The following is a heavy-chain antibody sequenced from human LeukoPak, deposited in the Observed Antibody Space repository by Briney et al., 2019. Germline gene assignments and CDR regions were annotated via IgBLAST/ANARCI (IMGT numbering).Heavy chain of an antibody. J-gene: IGHJ5*02. CDR3: ARGALKYPITIFGVVIGNWFDP. V-gene: IGHV3-21*04. D-gene: IGHD3-3*01. CDR2: ISSSSSYI. CDR1: GFTFSSYS. Sequence: GGSLRLSCAASGFTFSSYSMNWVRQAPGKGLEWVSSISSSSSYIYYADSVKGRFTISRDNAKNSLYLQMNSLRAEDTAVYYCARGALKYPITIFGVVIGNWFDPWGQGTLVTVSS.